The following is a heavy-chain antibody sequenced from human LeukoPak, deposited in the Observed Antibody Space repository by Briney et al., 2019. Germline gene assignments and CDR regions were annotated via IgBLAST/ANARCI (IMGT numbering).Heavy chain of an antibody. Sequence: PSQTLSLTCTVSGGSISSGRYYWGWIRQPAGKGLEWIGRIYTSGSTNYNPSLKSRVTISVDTSKNQFSLKLSSVTAADTAVYYCARVSSSSPYYYYYYYMDVWGKGTTVTVSS. J-gene: IGHJ6*03. CDR2: IYTSGST. CDR3: ARVSSSSPYYYYYYYMDV. V-gene: IGHV4-61*02. CDR1: GGSISSGRYY. D-gene: IGHD6-6*01.